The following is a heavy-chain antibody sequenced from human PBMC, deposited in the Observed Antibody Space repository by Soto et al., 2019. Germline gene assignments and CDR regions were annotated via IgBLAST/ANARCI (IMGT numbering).Heavy chain of an antibody. CDR1: GFTFDDYA. CDR2: ISWNSDSV. CDR3: TRGHYDTLSGYSLYYFDS. D-gene: IGHD3-9*01. V-gene: IGHV3-9*01. J-gene: IGHJ4*02. Sequence: VQLVESGGGLVQPGRSLRLSCTASGFTFDDYAMHWVRRAPGRGLEWVSHISWNSDSVAYADSVKGRFTVSRDNAKNSLYLQMNSLTTDDTAFYYCTRGHYDTLSGYSLYYFDSWGQGTLVTVSS.